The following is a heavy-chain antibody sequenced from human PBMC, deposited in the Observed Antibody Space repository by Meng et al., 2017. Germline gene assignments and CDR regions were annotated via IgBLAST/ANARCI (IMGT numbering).Heavy chain of an antibody. J-gene: IGHJ2*01. CDR2: IYYSGST. Sequence: QVQLQESGPGLVKPSQTLSLTCTVSGGAISSCGYYWSWLRQHPGTGLEWIGYIYYSGSTYYNPSLKSRVTISVDTSKNQFSLKLSSVTAADTAVYYCARTDYGGYWYFDLWGRGTLVTVSS. V-gene: IGHV4-31*03. CDR3: ARTDYGGYWYFDL. CDR1: GGAISSCGYY. D-gene: IGHD4-17*01.